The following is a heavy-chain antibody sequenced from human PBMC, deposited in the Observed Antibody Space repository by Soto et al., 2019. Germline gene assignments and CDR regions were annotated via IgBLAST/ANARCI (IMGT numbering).Heavy chain of an antibody. D-gene: IGHD2-2*01. CDR3: AIAREPRYCSSTSCYPNWFDP. V-gene: IGHV4-59*08. J-gene: IGHJ5*02. CDR2: IYYSGST. Sequence: SETLSLTCTVSGGSISSYYWSWIRQPPGKGLEWIGYIYYSGSTNYNPSLKSRVTISVDTSKDQFSLKLSSVTAADTAVYYCAIAREPRYCSSTSCYPNWFDPWGQGTLVTVSS. CDR1: GGSISSYY.